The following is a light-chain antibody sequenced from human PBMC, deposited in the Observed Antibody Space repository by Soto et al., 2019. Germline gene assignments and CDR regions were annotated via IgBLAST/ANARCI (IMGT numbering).Light chain of an antibody. CDR2: GTS. CDR3: QQYNNWPPGT. Sequence: EIVMTQSPATLSVSPGERATLSCRASQSVSSNLAWYQQKPGQAPRLLIYGTSTRATGSPAGFSGSGSGTEFTLTVSSLQSEDFAVYYCQQYNNWPPGTFGQGTKVEIK. J-gene: IGKJ1*01. CDR1: QSVSSN. V-gene: IGKV3-15*01.